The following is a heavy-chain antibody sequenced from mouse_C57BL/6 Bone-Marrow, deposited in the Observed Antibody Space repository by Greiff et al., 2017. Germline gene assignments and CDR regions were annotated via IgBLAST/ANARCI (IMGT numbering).Heavy chain of an antibody. J-gene: IGHJ1*03. CDR1: GYTFTSYW. D-gene: IGHD4-1*01. Sequence: EVKLVESGTVLARPGASVKMSCKTSGYTFTSYWMHWVKQRPGQGLEWIGAIYPGNSDTSYNQKFKGKAKLTAVTSASTAYMELSSLTNEDSAVYYCTRGANWDWYFDVWGTGTTVTVSS. CDR2: IYPGNSDT. CDR3: TRGANWDWYFDV. V-gene: IGHV1-5*01.